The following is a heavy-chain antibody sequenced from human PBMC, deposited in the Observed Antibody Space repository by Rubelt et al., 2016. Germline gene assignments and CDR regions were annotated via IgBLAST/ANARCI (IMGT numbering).Heavy chain of an antibody. D-gene: IGHD3-22*01. Sequence: GKGLEWVSVIYSGGSTYYADSVKGRFTISRDNAKNSLYLQMNSLRDEDTAVYYCARAHRYYYDSSGYYWDYFDYWGQGTLVTVSS. CDR2: IYSGGST. J-gene: IGHJ4*02. CDR3: ARAHRYYYDSSGYYWDYFDY. V-gene: IGHV3-53*01.